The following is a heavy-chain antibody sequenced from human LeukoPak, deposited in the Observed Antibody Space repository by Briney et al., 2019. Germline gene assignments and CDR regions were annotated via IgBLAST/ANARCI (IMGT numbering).Heavy chain of an antibody. D-gene: IGHD1-1*01. Sequence: GGSLRLSCAASRFTFSTYAMYWVRQAPGKGLEWVAVISYDGSNKYDADSVKGRFTISRDNSRNTLFLQMNNLGAEDTAPYYCARLSGTFGTTSRVLDAWGQGTLLTVSS. J-gene: IGHJ5*02. CDR3: ARLSGTFGTTSRVLDA. CDR2: ISYDGSNK. V-gene: IGHV3-30*04. CDR1: RFTFSTYA.